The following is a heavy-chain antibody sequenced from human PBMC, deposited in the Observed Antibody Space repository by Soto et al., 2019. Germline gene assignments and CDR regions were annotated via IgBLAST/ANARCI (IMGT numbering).Heavy chain of an antibody. J-gene: IGHJ3*02. CDR3: ARDHRGYDFWSGYYAFDI. D-gene: IGHD3-3*01. Sequence: QVQLQQSGPGLVKPSQTLSLTCAISGDSVSSNSAAWNWIRQSPSRGLEWLGRTYYRSKWYNDYAVSVKSRITINPDTSKNQCSLQLNSVTPEDMAVYYCARDHRGYDFWSGYYAFDIWGQGTMVTVSS. CDR1: GDSVSSNSAA. CDR2: TYYRSKWYN. V-gene: IGHV6-1*01.